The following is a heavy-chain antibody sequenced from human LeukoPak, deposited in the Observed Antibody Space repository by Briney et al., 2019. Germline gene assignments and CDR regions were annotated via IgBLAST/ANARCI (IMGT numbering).Heavy chain of an antibody. CDR1: GGSISSYY. V-gene: IGHV4-59*08. CDR3: ARAVTYYYDSSGYPTLDY. D-gene: IGHD3-22*01. Sequence: PSETLSLTCSDPGGSISSYYWSWIRQPPGKGLEWIGYIYYSASTNYTPSLKSRVTISVDMSKNQFSLKLSSVTAADTAVYYCARAVTYYYDSSGYPTLDYWGQGTLVTVSS. CDR2: IYYSAST. J-gene: IGHJ4*02.